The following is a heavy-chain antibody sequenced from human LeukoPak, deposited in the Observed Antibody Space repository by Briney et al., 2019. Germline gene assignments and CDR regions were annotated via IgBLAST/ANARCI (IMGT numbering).Heavy chain of an antibody. V-gene: IGHV1-18*01. Sequence: ASVKVSCKASGYTFTSYDINWVRQATGQGLEWMGWISAYNGNTNYAQKLQGRVTMTTDTSTSTAYMELRSLRSDDTAVYYCARSGLRTVYYYYGMDVWGQGTTVTVSS. CDR3: ARSGLRTVYYYYGMDV. CDR1: GYTFTSYD. J-gene: IGHJ6*02. CDR2: ISAYNGNT. D-gene: IGHD5-12*01.